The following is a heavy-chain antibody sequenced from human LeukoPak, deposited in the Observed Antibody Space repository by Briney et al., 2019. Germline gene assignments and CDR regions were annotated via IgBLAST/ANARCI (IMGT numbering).Heavy chain of an antibody. D-gene: IGHD3-10*01. Sequence: PGGSLRLSCAASGFTFSNNWMTWVRQAPGKGLEWVASVKKDGSEKYYVDSVKGRFTISRDNAKNSLYLQMNSLRAEDTAVYYCARDPLNYYGSGSYYNAGVFDPWGQGTLVTVSS. CDR1: GFTFSNNW. J-gene: IGHJ5*02. CDR2: VKKDGSEK. V-gene: IGHV3-7*01. CDR3: ARDPLNYYGSGSYYNAGVFDP.